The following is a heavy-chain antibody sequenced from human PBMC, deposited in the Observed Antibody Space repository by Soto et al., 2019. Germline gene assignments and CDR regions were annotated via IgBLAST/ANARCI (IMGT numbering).Heavy chain of an antibody. V-gene: IGHV1-46*03. CDR1: GYTFTNYH. CDR3: ARAVAGFGAFDI. D-gene: IGHD6-19*01. Sequence: ASMKVSRKASGYTFTNYHMHRVPQAPGQGLEWMGIINPSGGSTSYAQKFQGRVTMTRDTSTSTVYMELSSLRSEDTAVYYCARAVAGFGAFDIWGQGTMVTVSS. J-gene: IGHJ3*02. CDR2: INPSGGST.